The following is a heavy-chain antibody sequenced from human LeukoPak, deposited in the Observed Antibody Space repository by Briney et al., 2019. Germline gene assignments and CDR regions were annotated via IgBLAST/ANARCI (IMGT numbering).Heavy chain of an antibody. CDR2: IYYSGST. J-gene: IGHJ6*02. V-gene: IGHV4-59*12. CDR3: ASASGVYYYYGMDV. CDR1: GGSISSYY. D-gene: IGHD3-16*01. Sequence: PSETLSLICTVSGGSISSYYWSWIRQPPGKGLEWIGYIYYSGSTNYNPSLKSRVTISVDTSKNQFPLKLSSVTAADTAVYYCASASGVYYYYGMDVWGQGTTVTVSS.